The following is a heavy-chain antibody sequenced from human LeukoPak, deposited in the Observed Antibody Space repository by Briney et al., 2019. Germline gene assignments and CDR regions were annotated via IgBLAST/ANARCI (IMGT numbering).Heavy chain of an antibody. D-gene: IGHD3-10*01. CDR1: GGSFSGDF. J-gene: IGHJ4*02. Sequence: KPSETLSLTCAVYGGSFSGDFWSWIRQPPGKGLEWIGSIYYSGSTYYNPSLKSRVTISVDTSKNQFSLKLSSVTAADTAVYYCARHRSGSYPGDYWGQGTLVTVSS. CDR2: IYYSGST. V-gene: IGHV4-34*01. CDR3: ARHRSGSYPGDY.